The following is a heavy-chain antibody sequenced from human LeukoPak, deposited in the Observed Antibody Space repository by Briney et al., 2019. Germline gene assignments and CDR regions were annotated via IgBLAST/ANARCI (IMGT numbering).Heavy chain of an antibody. CDR3: ARAEIYCSGGSCNPVGADY. Sequence: ASVKVSCKASGYTFTSYGISWVRQAPGQGLEWMGWISAYNGNTNYAQKLQGRVTMTTDTSTSTAYMELRSLRSDDTAVYYCARAEIYCSGGSCNPVGADYWGQGTLVTVSS. CDR1: GYTFTSYG. CDR2: ISAYNGNT. D-gene: IGHD2-15*01. V-gene: IGHV1-18*04. J-gene: IGHJ4*02.